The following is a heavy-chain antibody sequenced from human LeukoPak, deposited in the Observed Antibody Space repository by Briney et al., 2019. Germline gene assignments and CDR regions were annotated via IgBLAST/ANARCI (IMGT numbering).Heavy chain of an antibody. CDR3: ARHAFTRAFDI. D-gene: IGHD2-2*01. V-gene: IGHV3-48*01. J-gene: IGHJ3*02. CDR2: ISSSSSTI. CDR1: GFTFSSYS. Sequence: GGSLRLSCAACGFTFSSYSMNWVRQAPGKGLEWVSYISSSSSTIYYADSVKGRFTISRDNAKNSLYLQMNSLRAEDTAVYYCARHAFTRAFDIWGQGTMVTVSS.